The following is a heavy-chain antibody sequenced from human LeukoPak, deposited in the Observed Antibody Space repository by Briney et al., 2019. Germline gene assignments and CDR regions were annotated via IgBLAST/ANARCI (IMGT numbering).Heavy chain of an antibody. CDR1: GGSLITPNYY. J-gene: IGHJ6*03. CDR2: IFYSGGT. D-gene: IGHD4-17*01. CDR3: ARVSGYGDYVPYYYYMDV. V-gene: IGHV4-39*07. Sequence: KPSETLSLTCTVSGGSLITPNYYWGWVRLPPRKGLEWIGNIFYSGGTYYNQSLQSRVTISLDTSRNQFSLKLNSVTAADTAVYYCARVSGYGDYVPYYYYMDVWGKGTTVTVSS.